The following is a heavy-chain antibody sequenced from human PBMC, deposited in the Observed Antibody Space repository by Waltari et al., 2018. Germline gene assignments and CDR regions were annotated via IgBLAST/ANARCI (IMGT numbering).Heavy chain of an antibody. Sequence: QLQLQESGPGLVKPSETLSLTCTVSGGSISSSSYYWGWIRQPPGKGLEWIGSIYYSGSTYYNPSLKSRCTISVDTSKNQFALELSSVTAADTAVYYCARLSYGSGGGYWGQGTLVTVSS. CDR2: IYYSGST. V-gene: IGHV4-39*07. D-gene: IGHD3-10*01. J-gene: IGHJ4*02. CDR3: ARLSYGSGGGY. CDR1: GGSISSSSYY.